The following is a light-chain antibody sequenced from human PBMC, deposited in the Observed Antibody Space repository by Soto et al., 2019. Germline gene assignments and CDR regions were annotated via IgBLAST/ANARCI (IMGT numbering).Light chain of an antibody. CDR1: SGYSNYK. V-gene: IGLV9-49*01. CDR2: VGTGGIVG. Sequence: QSVLTQQPSASASLGASVTLTCTLSSGYSNYKVDWYQQRPGKGPRFVMRVGTGGIVGSKGDGIPDRFSVLGSGLNRYLTIKNIQEEDESDYHCGADHGSGSNFVVVFGGGTKLTVL. CDR3: GADHGSGSNFVVV. J-gene: IGLJ2*01.